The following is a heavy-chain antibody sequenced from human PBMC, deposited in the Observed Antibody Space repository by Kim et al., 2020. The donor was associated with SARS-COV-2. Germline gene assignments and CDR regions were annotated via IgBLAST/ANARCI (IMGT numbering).Heavy chain of an antibody. J-gene: IGHJ2*01. Sequence: ASVKVSCKTSGHFFTIDSIHWVRQAAGQGLEWMGWIDCDSGNTVYAQKLQGRFTMTTDTSTSTAYMELSSLTYEDTAVYYCVGAVGFGSGSWYFDVWGRGTLVTVSS. D-gene: IGHD3-10*01. CDR2: IDCDSGNT. CDR3: VGAVGFGSGSWYFDV. CDR1: GHFFTIDS. V-gene: IGHV1-8*01.